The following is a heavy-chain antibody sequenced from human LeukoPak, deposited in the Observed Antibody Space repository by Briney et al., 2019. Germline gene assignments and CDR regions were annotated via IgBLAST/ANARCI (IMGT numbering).Heavy chain of an antibody. CDR2: IKQDGSEK. Sequence: PGGSLRLSCAASGFTFSSYGMSWVRQAPGKGLEWVANIKQDGSEKYYVDSVKGRFTISRDNAKNSLYLQMNSLRAEDTAVYYCARDQEDYYYYYMDVWGKGTTVTISS. CDR1: GFTFSSYG. V-gene: IGHV3-7*01. J-gene: IGHJ6*03. CDR3: ARDQEDYYYYYMDV.